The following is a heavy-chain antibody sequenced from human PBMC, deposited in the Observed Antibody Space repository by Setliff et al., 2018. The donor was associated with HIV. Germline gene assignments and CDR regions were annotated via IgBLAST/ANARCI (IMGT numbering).Heavy chain of an antibody. D-gene: IGHD4-17*01. Sequence: GSLRLSCAGSGFTVNSGAMNWVRQAPGKGLEWVSTVGCWGTCTYFADSVKGRFTISADTSKNTLYLQMTRLSAEDTAVYFCARETYFFDVTTFYSYALGVWGQGTTVTAP. CDR2: VGCWGTCT. V-gene: IGHV3-23*01. CDR1: GFTVNSGA. J-gene: IGHJ6*02. CDR3: ARETYFFDVTTFYSYALGV.